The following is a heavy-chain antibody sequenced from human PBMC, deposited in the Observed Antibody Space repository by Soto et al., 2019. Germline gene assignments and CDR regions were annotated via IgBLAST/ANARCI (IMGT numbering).Heavy chain of an antibody. V-gene: IGHV1-69*13. D-gene: IGHD3-22*01. J-gene: IGHJ6*02. CDR2: IIPIFGTA. CDR3: ARGVVITTYYYYYYGMDV. CDR1: GGTFSSYA. Sequence: SVKVSCKASGGTFSSYAISWVRQAPGQGLEWMGGIIPIFGTANYAQKFQGRVTITADESTSTAYMELSSLRSEDTAVYYCARGVVITTYYYYYYGMDVWGQGTTVTVSS.